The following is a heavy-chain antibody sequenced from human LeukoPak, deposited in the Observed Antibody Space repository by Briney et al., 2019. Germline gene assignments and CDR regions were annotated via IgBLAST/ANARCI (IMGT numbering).Heavy chain of an antibody. CDR2: ISYDGSNK. CDR1: GFTFSSYG. D-gene: IGHD6-19*01. Sequence: PGGSLRLSCAASGFTFSSYGMHWVRQAPGKGLEWVAVISYDGSNKYYADSVKGRFTISRDNSKNMLYLQMNSLRAEDTAVYYCARKIAVARFDYWGQGTLVTVSS. V-gene: IGHV3-30*03. J-gene: IGHJ4*02. CDR3: ARKIAVARFDY.